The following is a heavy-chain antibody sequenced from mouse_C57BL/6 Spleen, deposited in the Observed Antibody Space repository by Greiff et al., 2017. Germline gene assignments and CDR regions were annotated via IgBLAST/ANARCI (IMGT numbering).Heavy chain of an antibody. V-gene: IGHV3-6*01. CDR2: ISYDGSN. CDR3: AREDYFDY. Sequence: VQLKESGPGLVKPSQSLSLTCSVTGYSITSGYYWNWIRQFPGNKLEWMGYISYDGSNNYNPSLKNRISITRYTSKNQFFLKLNSVTTEDTATYYCAREDYFDYWGQGTTLTVSS. CDR1: GYSITSGYY. J-gene: IGHJ2*01.